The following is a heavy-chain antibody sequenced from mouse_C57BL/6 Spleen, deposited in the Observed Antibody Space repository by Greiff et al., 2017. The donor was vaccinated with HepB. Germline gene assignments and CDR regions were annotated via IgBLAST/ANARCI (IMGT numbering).Heavy chain of an antibody. J-gene: IGHJ4*01. CDR3: ARLGLRRDYYAMDY. CDR1: GYTFTDYN. D-gene: IGHD2-4*01. V-gene: IGHV1-18*01. CDR2: INPNNGGT. Sequence: EVKLQESGPELVKPGASVKIPCKASGYTFTDYNMDWVKQSHGKSLEWIGDINPNNGGTIYNQKFKGKATLTVDKSSSTAYMELRSLTSEDTAVYYCARLGLRRDYYAMDYWGQGTSVTVSS.